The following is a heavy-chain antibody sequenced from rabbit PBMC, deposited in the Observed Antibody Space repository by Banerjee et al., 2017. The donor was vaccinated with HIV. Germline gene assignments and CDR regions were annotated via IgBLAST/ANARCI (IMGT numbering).Heavy chain of an antibody. CDR3: VREVAARFSL. CDR1: GFAFSNKAV. D-gene: IGHD4-1*01. V-gene: IGHV1S45*01. CDR2: INVVTGKA. Sequence: QEQLVESGGGLVQPEGSLTLTCKASGFAFSNKAVMCWVRQAPGKGLEWISCINVVTGKAVYASWAKGRYTFSRTSSTTVTLELTSLTAADTATYFCVREVAARFSLWGPGTLVTVS. J-gene: IGHJ4*01.